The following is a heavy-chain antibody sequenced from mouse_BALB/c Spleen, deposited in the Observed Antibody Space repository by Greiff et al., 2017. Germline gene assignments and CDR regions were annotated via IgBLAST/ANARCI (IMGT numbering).Heavy chain of an antibody. Sequence: EVMLVESGGGLVKPGGSLKLSCAASGFTFSSFGMHWVRQAPEKGLEWVAYISSGSSTIYYADTVKGRFTISRDNPKNTLFLQMTSLRSEDTAMYYCARGDGYSHLDYWGQGTTLTVSS. J-gene: IGHJ2*01. CDR3: ARGDGYSHLDY. D-gene: IGHD2-3*01. V-gene: IGHV5-17*02. CDR2: ISSGSSTI. CDR1: GFTFSSFG.